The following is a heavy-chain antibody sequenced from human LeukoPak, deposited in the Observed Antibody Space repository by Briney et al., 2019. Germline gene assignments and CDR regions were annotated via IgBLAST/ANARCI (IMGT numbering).Heavy chain of an antibody. CDR1: GFTFDDYA. CDR2: ISWNSGSI. CDR3: AKGGDRGNYYFDS. J-gene: IGHJ4*02. Sequence: GGSLRLSCAASGFTFDDYAMHWVRQAPGKGLEWVSGISWNSGSIGYADSVKGRFTISRDSSKNTIYLHMNSLRTEDTAVYFCAKGGDRGNYYFDSWGQGTLVSVSS. V-gene: IGHV3-9*01. D-gene: IGHD3-10*01.